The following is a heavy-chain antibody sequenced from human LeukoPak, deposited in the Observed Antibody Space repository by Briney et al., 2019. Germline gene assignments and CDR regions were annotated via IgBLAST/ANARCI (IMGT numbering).Heavy chain of an antibody. CDR1: GGSISSSTYY. V-gene: IGHV4-39*07. CDR2: IYDSGIT. J-gene: IGHJ5*02. D-gene: IGHD3-3*01. CDR3: ARDLSTFWSGYFNWFDP. Sequence: SETLSLTCSVSGGSISSSTYYWGWIRQPPGRGLEWIGSIYDSGITYYNPSLKSRVTISVDTSKNQFSLKLSSVTAADTAVYYCARDLSTFWSGYFNWFDPWGQGTLVTVSS.